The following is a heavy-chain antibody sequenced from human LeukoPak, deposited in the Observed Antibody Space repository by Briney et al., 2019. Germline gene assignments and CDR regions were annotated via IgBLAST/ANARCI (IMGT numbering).Heavy chain of an antibody. J-gene: IGHJ6*03. CDR1: GYTFTSYG. V-gene: IGHV1-18*01. Sequence: ASVKVSCKASGYTFTSYGISWVRQAPGQGLEWMGWISAYNGNTNYAQKLQGRVTMTTDTSTSTAYMELRSLRSDDTAVYYCARVVGSSGYHYYYYMDVWGKGTTVTVSS. CDR2: ISAYNGNT. D-gene: IGHD3-22*01. CDR3: ARVVGSSGYHYYYYMDV.